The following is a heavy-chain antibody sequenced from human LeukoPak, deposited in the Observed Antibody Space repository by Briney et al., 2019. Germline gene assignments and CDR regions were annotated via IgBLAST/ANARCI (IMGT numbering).Heavy chain of an antibody. CDR2: IYTSGST. CDR3: ARENSGSYKEFDY. V-gene: IGHV4-4*07. Sequence: SETLSLTCTVSGGSISSYYWSWIRQPAGKGLEWIGRIYTSGSTNYNASLKIRVSMSVDTSKHQFSLKLSSVTAADTAVFYCARENSGSYKEFDYWGQGTLVTVSS. CDR1: GGSISSYY. D-gene: IGHD1-26*01. J-gene: IGHJ4*02.